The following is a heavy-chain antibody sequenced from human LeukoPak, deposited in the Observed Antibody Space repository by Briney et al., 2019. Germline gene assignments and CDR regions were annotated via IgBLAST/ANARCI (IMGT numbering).Heavy chain of an antibody. Sequence: GASVKVSCKASGYTFTGHYMHWVRQAPGQGLEWMGWINPNSGGTNYAQKFQGRVTMTRDTPISTAYMELSRLRSDDTAVYYCARASHAAARFNWFDPWGQGTLVTVSS. J-gene: IGHJ5*02. D-gene: IGHD2-2*01. CDR3: ARASHAAARFNWFDP. CDR1: GYTFTGHY. CDR2: INPNSGGT. V-gene: IGHV1-2*02.